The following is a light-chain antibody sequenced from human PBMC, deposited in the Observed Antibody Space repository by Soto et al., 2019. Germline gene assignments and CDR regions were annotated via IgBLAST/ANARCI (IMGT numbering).Light chain of an antibody. CDR3: QQYNNWPRGT. CDR2: GAS. J-gene: IGKJ1*01. CDR1: QSVSSN. Sequence: EIVMTQSPATLSVSPGERATLSCRASQSVSSNLAWYQQKPGQAPRLLIYGASTRATGIPARFSCSGPGTEFTLTISSLQSEDFAVYYCQQYNNWPRGTFGQGTKVEIK. V-gene: IGKV3-15*01.